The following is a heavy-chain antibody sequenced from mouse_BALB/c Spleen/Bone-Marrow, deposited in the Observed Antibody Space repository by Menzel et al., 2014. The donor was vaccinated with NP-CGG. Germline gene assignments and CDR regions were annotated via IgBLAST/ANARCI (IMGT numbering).Heavy chain of an antibody. V-gene: IGHV14-3*02. CDR1: GFNIKDTH. CDR2: FDPTNGNP. D-gene: IGHD2-3*01. CDR3: ASYDGSRFAY. J-gene: IGHJ3*01. Sequence: VQLKQSGAELVKPGTSVNLSCTASGFNIKDTHLHWVQQRPEQGLEWIGRFDPTNGNPKYDPKFQGKATITVDTSSNTACLQLSSLTSEDTAVYYCASYDGSRFAYWGQGTLVTVSA.